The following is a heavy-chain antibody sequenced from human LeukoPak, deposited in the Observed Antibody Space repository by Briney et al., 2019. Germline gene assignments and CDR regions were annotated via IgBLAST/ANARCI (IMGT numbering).Heavy chain of an antibody. D-gene: IGHD2-21*01. J-gene: IGHJ4*02. CDR1: GFSLSSYA. CDR2: ISSTDAGT. V-gene: IGHV3-23*01. Sequence: GGSLRLSCAASGFSLSSYAMSWVRQAPGKGLEWVSAISSTDAGTYHADSVRGRFTISRDSTKNTLYLQMNSLRAEDAAVYYCVKAPVTSCRGAYCYPFDYWGQGTLVTVSS. CDR3: VKAPVTSCRGAYCYPFDY.